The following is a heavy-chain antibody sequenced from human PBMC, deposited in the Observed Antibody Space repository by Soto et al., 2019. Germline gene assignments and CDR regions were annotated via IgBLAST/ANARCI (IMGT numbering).Heavy chain of an antibody. CDR3: ARGNIAAAVLTLYYYCGMDV. CDR1: GGSISSSSYY. Sequence: QLQLQESGPGLVKPSETLSLTCTVSGGSISSSSYYWGWIRQPPGKGLEWIGSIYYSGSNYYNPSLKSRVTIYVHTSKNQFSVMLSSVTAAATAVYYCARGNIAAAVLTLYYYCGMDVWGQGTTVTVS. V-gene: IGHV4-39*01. CDR2: IYYSGSN. D-gene: IGHD6-13*01. J-gene: IGHJ6*02.